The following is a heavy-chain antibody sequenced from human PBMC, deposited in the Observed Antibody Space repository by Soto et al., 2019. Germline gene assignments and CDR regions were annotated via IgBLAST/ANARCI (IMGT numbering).Heavy chain of an antibody. CDR2: IFSRGST. V-gene: IGHV4-59*01. Sequence: SETLSLTCTVSGGSIRGYYWNWVRQPPGRGLEWIGYIFSRGSTNYNPSLKSRVTISVDPSTTTSYMELRSLTSDDTAVYYCARGWGKYFGVNDFWGQGTLVTVSS. CDR3: ARGWGKYFGVNDF. J-gene: IGHJ4*02. D-gene: IGHD2-8*01. CDR1: GGSIRGYY.